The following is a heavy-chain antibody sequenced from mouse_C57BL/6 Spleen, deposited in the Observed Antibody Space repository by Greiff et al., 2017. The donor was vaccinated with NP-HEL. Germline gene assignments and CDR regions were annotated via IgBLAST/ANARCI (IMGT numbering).Heavy chain of an antibody. CDR3: ADSSGYTYYAMDY. Sequence: EVQLQQSGPELVKPGASVKISCKASGYTFTDYYMNWVKQSHGKSLEWIGDINPNNGGTSYNQKFKGKATLTVDKSSSTAYMELRSLTSEDSAVYYCADSSGYTYYAMDYWGQGTSVTVSS. V-gene: IGHV1-26*01. D-gene: IGHD3-2*02. J-gene: IGHJ4*01. CDR2: INPNNGGT. CDR1: GYTFTDYY.